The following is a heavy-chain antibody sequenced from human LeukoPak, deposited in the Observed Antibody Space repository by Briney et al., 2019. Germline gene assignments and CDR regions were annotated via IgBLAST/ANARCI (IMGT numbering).Heavy chain of an antibody. D-gene: IGHD3-10*02. CDR1: GFTFSSYG. J-gene: IGHJ4*02. CDR2: ISYDGSNK. Sequence: GGSLRLSCAASGFTFSSYGMHWVRQAPGKGLEWVAVISYDGSNKYYADSVKGRFTISRDNSKNTLYLQMNSLRAEDTAVYYCARGTMFPYYFDYWGQGTLVTVSS. CDR3: ARGTMFPYYFDY. V-gene: IGHV3-30*03.